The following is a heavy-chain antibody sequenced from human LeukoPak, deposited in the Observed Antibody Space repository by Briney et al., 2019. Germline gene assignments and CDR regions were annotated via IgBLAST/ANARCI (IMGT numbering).Heavy chain of an antibody. D-gene: IGHD1-26*01. CDR2: INQDGTEK. CDR1: GFTFTTYW. Sequence: GGSLRLSCAASGFTFTTYWMSWIRQLPGKGLEWVANINQDGTEKYYVDSVKGRFTISRDNAKNSLYLQMNRLRAEDTAVYYCASKGLAGAATSDYWGQGTLVTVSS. V-gene: IGHV3-7*01. CDR3: ASKGLAGAATSDY. J-gene: IGHJ4*02.